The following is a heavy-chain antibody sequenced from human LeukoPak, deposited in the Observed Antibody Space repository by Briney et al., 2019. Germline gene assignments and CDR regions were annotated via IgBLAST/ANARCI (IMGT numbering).Heavy chain of an antibody. J-gene: IGHJ4*02. Sequence: SVKVSCKASGGTFSRYSIRWVRQAPGQGLEWMGGITPIFGKTNYAQKFQGRVKITADASTSTAYMELSRLTSEDTAMYYCARDAAIYGNNRYYYLYWGQVTLVSVSS. CDR2: ITPIFGKT. CDR1: GGTFSRYS. CDR3: ARDAAIYGNNRYYYLY. V-gene: IGHV1-69*13. D-gene: IGHD3-22*01.